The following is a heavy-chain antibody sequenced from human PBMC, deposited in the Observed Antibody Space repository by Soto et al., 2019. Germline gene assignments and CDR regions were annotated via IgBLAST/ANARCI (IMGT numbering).Heavy chain of an antibody. CDR1: GGSFSGYY. CDR2: INHSGST. D-gene: IGHD3-10*01. V-gene: IGHV4-34*01. Sequence: PSETLSLTCAVYGGSFSGYYWSWIRQPPGKGLEWIGEINHSGSTNYNPSLKSRVTISVDTSKNQFSLKLSSVTAADTAVYYCARGHGSGSSPIGYWGQGTLVTVSS. CDR3: ARGHGSGSSPIGY. J-gene: IGHJ4*02.